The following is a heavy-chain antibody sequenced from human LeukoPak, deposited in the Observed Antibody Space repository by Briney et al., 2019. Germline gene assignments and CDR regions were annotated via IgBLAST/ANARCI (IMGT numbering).Heavy chain of an antibody. Sequence: GGSLRLSCAASGFTFSSYWMSWVRQAPGKGLEWVAVISYDGSNKYYADSVKGRFTISRDNSKNTLYLQMNSLRAEDTAVYYCATFNVDTSREVDYWGQGTLVTVSS. D-gene: IGHD5-18*01. V-gene: IGHV3-30*03. CDR1: GFTFSSYW. CDR3: ATFNVDTSREVDY. J-gene: IGHJ4*02. CDR2: ISYDGSNK.